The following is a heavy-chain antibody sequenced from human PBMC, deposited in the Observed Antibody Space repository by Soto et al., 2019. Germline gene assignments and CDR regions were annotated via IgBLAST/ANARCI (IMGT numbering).Heavy chain of an antibody. CDR1: GFTCGNYE. CDR2: ISTSGSLT. CDR3: AREGGESSDGLYYFDS. V-gene: IGHV3-48*03. J-gene: IGHJ4*02. D-gene: IGHD3-16*01. Sequence: GRSMRLSCATVGFTCGNYEMNRVRQAPGKGLEWVSYISTSGSLTYYAESVKGRLAISIDTSKNQFSLKLSSVTAADTAVYFCAREGGESSDGLYYFDSWGQGSLVTVS.